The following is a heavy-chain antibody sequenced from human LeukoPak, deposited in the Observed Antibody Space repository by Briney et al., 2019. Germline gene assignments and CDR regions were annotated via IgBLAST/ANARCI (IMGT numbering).Heavy chain of an antibody. Sequence: GGSLRLSCAASGFTFSSYAMSWVRQAPGKGLEWVSAISGSGGSTYYADSVKGRFTISRDHSKNTLYLQMNSLRAGDTAVYYCANIYYGSGSYRSGFDYWGQGTLVTVSS. CDR3: ANIYYGSGSYRSGFDY. CDR1: GFTFSSYA. J-gene: IGHJ4*02. D-gene: IGHD3-10*01. CDR2: ISGSGGST. V-gene: IGHV3-23*01.